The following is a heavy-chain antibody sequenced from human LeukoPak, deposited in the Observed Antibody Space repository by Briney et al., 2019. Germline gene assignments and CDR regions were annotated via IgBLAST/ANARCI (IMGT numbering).Heavy chain of an antibody. CDR1: GFTFSNAW. CDR3: TTIIIPHYYVDAFDI. J-gene: IGHJ3*02. Sequence: GGSLRLSCAASGFTFSNAWMSWVRQAPGKGLEWVGRIKSKTDGGTTDYAAPVKGRFTISRDDSKNTLYLQMNSLKTEDTAVYYCTTIIIPHYYVDAFDIWGQGTMVTVSS. D-gene: IGHD3-10*02. CDR2: IKSKTDGGTT. V-gene: IGHV3-15*01.